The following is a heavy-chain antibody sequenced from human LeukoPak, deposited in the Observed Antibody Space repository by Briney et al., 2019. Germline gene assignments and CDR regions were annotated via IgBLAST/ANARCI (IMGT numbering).Heavy chain of an antibody. Sequence: SETLSLTCTVSGGSISGYYWSWIRQPPGKGLEWIGYIYHSGSTYYNPSLKSRVTISVDRSKNQFSLKLSSVTAADTAVYYCALLTTDYSFDYWGQGTLVTVSS. J-gene: IGHJ4*02. CDR2: IYHSGST. D-gene: IGHD4/OR15-4a*01. V-gene: IGHV4-59*04. CDR3: ALLTTDYSFDY. CDR1: GGSISGYY.